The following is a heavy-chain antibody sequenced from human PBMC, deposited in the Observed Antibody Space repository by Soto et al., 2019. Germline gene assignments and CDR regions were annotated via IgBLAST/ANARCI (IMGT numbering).Heavy chain of an antibody. CDR3: VSSRSAIYGDALDV. V-gene: IGHV4-59*03. CDR2: IYDDGTT. D-gene: IGHD2-2*01. CDR1: GGSISSYF. Sequence: KTSETLSLTCSVSGGSISSYFRNWLRQAPGKGLEWIGYIYDDGTTDYNPSLKSRVTILLDMSKNQFSLKLSSVTAADTAVYYCVSSRSAIYGDALDVWGQGTMVTVSS. J-gene: IGHJ3*01.